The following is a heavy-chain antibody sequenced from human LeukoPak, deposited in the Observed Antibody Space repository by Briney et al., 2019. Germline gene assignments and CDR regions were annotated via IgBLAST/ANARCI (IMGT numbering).Heavy chain of an antibody. CDR2: ISSSSSYI. D-gene: IGHD2-2*01. Sequence: GGSLRLSCAASGFTFSSYSMTWVRQAPGKGLEWVSSISSSSSYIYYADSVKGRFTISRDNAKNSLYLQMNSLRAEDTAVYYCASSRQIVVVPAAAPPPEQNWGQGTLVTVSS. CDR3: ASSRQIVVVPAAAPPPEQN. CDR1: GFTFSSYS. V-gene: IGHV3-21*01. J-gene: IGHJ4*02.